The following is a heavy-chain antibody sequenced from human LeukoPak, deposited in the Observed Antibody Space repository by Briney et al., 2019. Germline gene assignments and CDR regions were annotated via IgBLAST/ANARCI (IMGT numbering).Heavy chain of an antibody. CDR1: GFTFGSYG. J-gene: IGHJ4*02. V-gene: IGHV3-30*18. Sequence: GGSLRLSCAASGFTFGSYGMHWVRQAPGKGLEWVAVISYDGSNKYYADSVKGRFTISRDNSKNTLYLQMNSLRAEDTAVYYCAKDYAIFGVVIPFDYWGQGTLVTVSS. D-gene: IGHD3-3*01. CDR3: AKDYAIFGVVIPFDY. CDR2: ISYDGSNK.